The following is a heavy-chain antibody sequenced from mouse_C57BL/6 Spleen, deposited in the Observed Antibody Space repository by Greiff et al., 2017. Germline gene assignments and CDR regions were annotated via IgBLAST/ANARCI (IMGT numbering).Heavy chain of an antibody. V-gene: IGHV10-1*01. Sequence: EVQLVESGGGLVQPKGSLKLSCAASGFSFNTYAMNWVRQAPGKGLEWVARIRSKSNNDETYYAVSVKDRFTISRDNSESMLYLQMNNLKTEDTAVYYCVKGSRGYFEVWGTGTTVTVSS. CDR3: VKGSRGYFEV. J-gene: IGHJ1*03. CDR2: IRSKSNNDET. CDR1: GFSFNTYA. D-gene: IGHD1-1*01.